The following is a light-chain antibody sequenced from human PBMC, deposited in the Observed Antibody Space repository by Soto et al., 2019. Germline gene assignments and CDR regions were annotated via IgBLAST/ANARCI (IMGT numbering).Light chain of an antibody. Sequence: EIVMTQSPATLSVSPGERATLSCRASQSVSSNLAWYQQKPGQAPRLLIYGASTRATGIPARFSGSGSGTEFTLTISSLQSEDFADYYCQQYNNWPPKATFGPGTKVDIK. J-gene: IGKJ3*01. CDR2: GAS. CDR3: QQYNNWPPKAT. CDR1: QSVSSN. V-gene: IGKV3-15*01.